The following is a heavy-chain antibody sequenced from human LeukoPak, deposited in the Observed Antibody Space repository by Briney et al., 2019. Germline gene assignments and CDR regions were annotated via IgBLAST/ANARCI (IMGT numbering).Heavy chain of an antibody. J-gene: IGHJ4*02. CDR1: GGSISSYY. D-gene: IGHD1-1*01. Sequence: SETLSLTCTVSGGSISSYYWSWIRQPAGKGLEWIGRIYISGSTNYNPSLKSRVTMSVDTSKNQFSLKLSSVTAADTAVYYCARDRGTWNDDGFDYWGQGSLVTVSS. CDR2: IYISGST. V-gene: IGHV4-4*07. CDR3: ARDRGTWNDDGFDY.